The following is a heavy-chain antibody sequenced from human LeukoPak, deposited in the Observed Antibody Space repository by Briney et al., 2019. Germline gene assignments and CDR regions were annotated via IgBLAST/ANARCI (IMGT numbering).Heavy chain of an antibody. Sequence: SGGSLRLSCAASGFTFSNAWMSWVRQAPGKGLEWVSAISGSGGSTYYADSVQGRFTISRDNSKNTLYLQMNSLRAEDTAVYYCAKEFPNYYDSSGYYSLGGGYFDYWGQGTLVTVSS. CDR2: ISGSGGST. CDR1: GFTFSNAW. CDR3: AKEFPNYYDSSGYYSLGGGYFDY. D-gene: IGHD3-22*01. V-gene: IGHV3-23*01. J-gene: IGHJ4*02.